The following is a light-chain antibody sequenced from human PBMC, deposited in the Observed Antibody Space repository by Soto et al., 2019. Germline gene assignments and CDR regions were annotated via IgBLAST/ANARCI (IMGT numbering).Light chain of an antibody. CDR3: CSYAGGASVV. CDR1: SSDIGRYNL. CDR2: EDI. Sequence: QSALTQPASVSGSPGQSITISCTGTSSDIGRYNLVSWYQQHPGKAPKLIIYEDIERPSGVSDRFSGSKSGNTASLTISGLQTEDEPDYYCCSYAGGASVVFGGGTKLTVL. V-gene: IGLV2-23*01. J-gene: IGLJ2*01.